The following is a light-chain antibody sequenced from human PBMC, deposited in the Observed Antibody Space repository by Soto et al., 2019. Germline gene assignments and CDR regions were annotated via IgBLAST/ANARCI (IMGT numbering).Light chain of an antibody. Sequence: DIQMTQSPSSVSASVGDRVTITCRASQGISSYLAWYQQKPGKAPDLLIYSASTLQSGVPSRFSGSGSETEFSLTIRALQPEDFATYYCQQLSRYPLTFGGGTKVDIK. V-gene: IGKV1-9*01. CDR2: SAS. J-gene: IGKJ4*01. CDR1: QGISSY. CDR3: QQLSRYPLT.